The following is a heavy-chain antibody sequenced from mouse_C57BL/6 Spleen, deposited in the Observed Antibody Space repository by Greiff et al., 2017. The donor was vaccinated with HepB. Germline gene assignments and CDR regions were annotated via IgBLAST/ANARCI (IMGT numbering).Heavy chain of an antibody. Sequence: QVQLKQSGAELVRPGASVKLSCKASGYTFTDYYINWVKQRPGQGLEWIARIYPGSGNTYYNEKFKGKATLTAEKSSSTAYMQLSSLTSEDSAVYFCARDSSYGYFDVWGTGTTVTVSS. CDR3: ARDSSYGYFDV. CDR2: IYPGSGNT. D-gene: IGHD1-1*01. CDR1: GYTFTDYY. J-gene: IGHJ1*03. V-gene: IGHV1-76*01.